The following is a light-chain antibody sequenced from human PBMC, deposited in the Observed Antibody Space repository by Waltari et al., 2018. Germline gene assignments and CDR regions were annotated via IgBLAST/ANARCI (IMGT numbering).Light chain of an antibody. CDR3: QTGGHGTWV. J-gene: IGLJ3*02. CDR2: VNSDGSH. Sequence: QLVLTQPPSASASLGASVNLTCTLSSGHSSNVIAWLQEQPGKGPRYLMKVNSDGSHSKGDEIPDRFSGSSSGAERYLTISSLQSEDEADYYCQTGGHGTWVFGGGTKLTVL. V-gene: IGLV4-69*01. CDR1: SGHSSNV.